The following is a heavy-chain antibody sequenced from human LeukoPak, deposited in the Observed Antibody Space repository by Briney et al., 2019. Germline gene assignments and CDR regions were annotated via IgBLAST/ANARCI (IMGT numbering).Heavy chain of an antibody. J-gene: IGHJ4*02. CDR2: IFNDGTTT. CDR3: ARDGVMAPRSFDY. Sequence: GGSLTLSCAASGFTFSSYWMHWVRQPPGKGLVWVSRIFNDGTTTTYADSMKGRFTISRDNAKNTLYLQMNSLRAEDTAVYYCARDGVMAPRSFDYWGQGTLVTVSS. D-gene: IGHD3-16*01. V-gene: IGHV3-74*01. CDR1: GFTFSSYW.